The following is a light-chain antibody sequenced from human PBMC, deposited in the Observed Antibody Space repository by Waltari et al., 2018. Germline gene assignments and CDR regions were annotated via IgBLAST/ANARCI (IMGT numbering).Light chain of an antibody. CDR1: QSVGRS. V-gene: IGKV3-20*01. CDR2: GAS. Sequence: EIVLTQSPGTLSLSPGDRATLSCRTGQSVGRSLAWYQLKRGHAPRLLIYGASSRATVIPDRFSGSVSGTDFSLTISRLEPEDFAVYYCQHYVTLPVTFGQGTKVEIK. J-gene: IGKJ1*01. CDR3: QHYVTLPVT.